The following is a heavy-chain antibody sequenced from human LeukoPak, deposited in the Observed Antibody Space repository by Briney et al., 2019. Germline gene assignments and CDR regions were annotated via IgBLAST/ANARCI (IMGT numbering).Heavy chain of an antibody. CDR2: ISGSGGST. Sequence: PXGSXRLSCAASGFTFSSYAMSWVRQAPGKGLEWVSAISGSGGSTYYADSVKGRFTISRDNSNNTLYLQMNSLRAEDTAVYYCAKDKSYFDYWGQGTLVTVSS. V-gene: IGHV3-23*01. J-gene: IGHJ4*02. CDR1: GFTFSSYA. CDR3: AKDKSYFDY.